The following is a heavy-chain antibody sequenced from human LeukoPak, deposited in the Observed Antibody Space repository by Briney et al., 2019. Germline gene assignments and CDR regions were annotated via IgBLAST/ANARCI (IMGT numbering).Heavy chain of an antibody. D-gene: IGHD2-2*01. J-gene: IGHJ5*02. CDR3: ASKSGYCSSTSCYGASDYNWFDP. V-gene: IGHV4-59*08. CDR1: GGSISSYY. Sequence: SETLSLTCTVSGGSISSYYWSWIRQPPGKGLEWIGYIYYSGSTNYNPSLKGRVTISVDTSKNQFSLKLSSVTAADTAVYYCASKSGYCSSTSCYGASDYNWFDPWGQGTLVTVSS. CDR2: IYYSGST.